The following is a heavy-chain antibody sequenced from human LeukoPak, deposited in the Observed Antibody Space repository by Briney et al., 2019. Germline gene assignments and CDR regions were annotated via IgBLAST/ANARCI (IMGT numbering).Heavy chain of an antibody. V-gene: IGHV1-8*01. Sequence: ASVKVSCKASGYTFTSYDINWVRQATGQGLEWMGWMNPNSGNTGYAQKFQGRVTITRNTSISTAYMELSSLRSEDTAVYYCARGQAGYCSGGSCKHPVYYFDWWGQGTLVTVSS. D-gene: IGHD2-15*01. CDR3: ARGQAGYCSGGSCKHPVYYFDW. J-gene: IGHJ4*02. CDR2: MNPNSGNT. CDR1: GYTFTSYD.